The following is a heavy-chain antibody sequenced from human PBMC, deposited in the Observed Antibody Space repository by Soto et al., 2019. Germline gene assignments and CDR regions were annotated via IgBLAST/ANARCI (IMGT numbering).Heavy chain of an antibody. Sequence: EVQVLESGGDLVQPGGSLSLSCAASGFTIRNYAMSWVRQAPGKALEWVSGISGSSDRKYYADSVKGRFTISKDTSSNTLYLQMNSLRVEDTAVYHCEGSWTWGQGTMVTVSS. J-gene: IGHJ3*01. CDR3: EGSWT. CDR2: ISGSSDRK. D-gene: IGHD5-12*01. CDR1: GFTIRNYA. V-gene: IGHV3-23*01.